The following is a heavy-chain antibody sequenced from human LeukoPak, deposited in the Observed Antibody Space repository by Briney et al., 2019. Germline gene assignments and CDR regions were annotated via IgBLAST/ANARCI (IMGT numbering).Heavy chain of an antibody. D-gene: IGHD3-3*01. Sequence: GASVKVSCKASGGTFSNYAISWVRQAPGQGLEWMGGIIPIFGTTNTAQKFQGRVTFTTDDSTSIVYMGLSSLRSDDTAVYYCARGGGRLRFLELGFWGQGTLVTVSS. J-gene: IGHJ4*02. V-gene: IGHV1-69*05. CDR1: GGTFSNYA. CDR2: IIPIFGTT. CDR3: ARGGGRLRFLELGF.